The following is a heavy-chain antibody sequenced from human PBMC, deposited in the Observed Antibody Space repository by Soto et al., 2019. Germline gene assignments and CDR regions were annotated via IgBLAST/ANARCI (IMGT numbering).Heavy chain of an antibody. J-gene: IGHJ4*02. CDR1: GGPFSSYG. Sequence: QVLLMQSGAEVTKPGSSVKVSCTSSGGPFSSYGISWVRQVPGQGLEWLGGIIPLFGTPSYARKFQDRLTISADESTTTAYMELSSLTSEDTAMYFCARDGTIQMANFDFWGQGTLVTGAS. CDR2: IIPLFGTP. D-gene: IGHD1-1*01. V-gene: IGHV1-69*01. CDR3: ARDGTIQMANFDF.